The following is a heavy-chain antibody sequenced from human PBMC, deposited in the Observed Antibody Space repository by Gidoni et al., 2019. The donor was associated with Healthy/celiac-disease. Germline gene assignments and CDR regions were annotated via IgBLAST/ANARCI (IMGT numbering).Heavy chain of an antibody. Sequence: QVQLQQWGAGLLKPSETLSLTCAVYGGSFRGYYWSWIRQPPGKGLEWIGEINHSGSTNYNPSLKSRVTISVDTSKNQFSLKLSSVTAADTAVYYCARGGRLLWFGESYFDYWGQGTLVTVSS. D-gene: IGHD3-10*01. CDR1: GGSFRGYY. J-gene: IGHJ4*02. V-gene: IGHV4-34*01. CDR3: ARGGRLLWFGESYFDY. CDR2: INHSGST.